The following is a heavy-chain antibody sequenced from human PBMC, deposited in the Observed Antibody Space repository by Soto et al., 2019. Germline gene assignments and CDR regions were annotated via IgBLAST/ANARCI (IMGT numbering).Heavy chain of an antibody. Sequence: ASVKVSCKVSGYTLTELSMHWVRQAPGKGLEWMGGFDPEDGETIYAQKFQGRVTMTEDTSTDTAYMELSSLRSEDTAVYYCATVPNSMGATEYYFDYWGQGTLVTVSS. CDR2: FDPEDGET. CDR1: GYTLTELS. V-gene: IGHV1-24*01. D-gene: IGHD1-26*01. J-gene: IGHJ4*02. CDR3: ATVPNSMGATEYYFDY.